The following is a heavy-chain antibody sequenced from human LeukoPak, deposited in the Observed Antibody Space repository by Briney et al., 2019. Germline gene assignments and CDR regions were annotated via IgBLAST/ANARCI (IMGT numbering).Heavy chain of an antibody. CDR1: GFTFSSYA. D-gene: IGHD2-21*02. CDR3: TRGQSYCGADCYSD. Sequence: GGSLRLSCAASGFTFSSYAMSWVRQAPGKGLEWVSAISGSGGSTYYADSVKGRFTISRDNSKNTVFLQMNSLRVEDTALYYCTRGQSYCGADCYSDWGQGTLVTVSS. J-gene: IGHJ4*02. CDR2: ISGSGGST. V-gene: IGHV3-23*01.